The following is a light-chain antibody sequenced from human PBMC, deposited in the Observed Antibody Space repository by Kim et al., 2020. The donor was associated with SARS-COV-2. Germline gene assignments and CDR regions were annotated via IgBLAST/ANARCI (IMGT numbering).Light chain of an antibody. CDR3: QQTYSTYIT. J-gene: IGKJ5*01. Sequence: DIQMTQTPSSLSASVGDRVTITCRASETVNKYVSWYQQKPGKAPNLLIYEATSLQSGVPSRFRGSASGTDFTLTISSLQPEDFATYYCQQTYSTYITFGQGTRLEIK. CDR2: EAT. V-gene: IGKV1-39*01. CDR1: ETVNKY.